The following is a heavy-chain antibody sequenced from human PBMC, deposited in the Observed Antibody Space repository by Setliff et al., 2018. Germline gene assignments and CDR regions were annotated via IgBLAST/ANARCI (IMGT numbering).Heavy chain of an antibody. J-gene: IGHJ4*02. CDR2: ISSSSTYI. D-gene: IGHD4-17*01. Sequence: PGESLKISCAASGFSFSDYSMNWVRQAPGKGLEWVSSISSSSTYIFYADSVKGRFTISRDNAMNSLYLQMNSLRAEDTAIYYCARAPDYGEIDFWGQGTLVTVSS. CDR1: GFSFSDYS. V-gene: IGHV3-21*01. CDR3: ARAPDYGEIDF.